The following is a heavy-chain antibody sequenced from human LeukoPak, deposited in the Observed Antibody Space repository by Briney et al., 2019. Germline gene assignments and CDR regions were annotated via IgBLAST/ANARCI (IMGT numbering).Heavy chain of an antibody. CDR2: IYYSGST. CDR3: ARGVLWFGENTGYYYYMDV. CDR1: GYSISSGYY. D-gene: IGHD3-10*01. Sequence: SETLSLTCTVSGYSISSGYYWGWIRQPPGKGLEWIGSIYYSGSTYYNPSLKSRVTISVDTSKNQFSLKLSSVTAADTAVYYCARGVLWFGENTGYYYYMDVWGKGTTVTVSS. V-gene: IGHV4-38-2*02. J-gene: IGHJ6*03.